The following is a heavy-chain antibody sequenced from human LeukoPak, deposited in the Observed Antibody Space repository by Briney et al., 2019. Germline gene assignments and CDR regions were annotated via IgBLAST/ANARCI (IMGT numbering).Heavy chain of an antibody. CDR3: ARDRRIAVAGYFDY. Sequence: GGSLRLSCAASGFTFSSYSMNCVRQAPGKGLEWVSSISSSSSYIYYADSVKGRFTISRDNAKNSLYLQMNSLRAEDTAVYYCARDRRIAVAGYFDYWGQGTLVTVSS. J-gene: IGHJ4*02. V-gene: IGHV3-21*01. CDR2: ISSSSSYI. CDR1: GFTFSSYS. D-gene: IGHD6-19*01.